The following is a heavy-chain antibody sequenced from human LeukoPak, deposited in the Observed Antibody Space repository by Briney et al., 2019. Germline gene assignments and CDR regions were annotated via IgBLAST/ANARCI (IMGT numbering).Heavy chain of an antibody. D-gene: IGHD3-22*01. V-gene: IGHV3-30-3*01. CDR2: ISYDGSNK. J-gene: IGHJ4*02. CDR1: GFTSSSYA. Sequence: GRSLRLSCAASGFTSSSYAMHWVRQAPGKGLEWVAVISYDGSNKYYADSVKGRFTISRDNAKNSLYLQMNSLRAEDTAVYYCAREPTTMILWGQGTLVTVSS. CDR3: AREPTTMIL.